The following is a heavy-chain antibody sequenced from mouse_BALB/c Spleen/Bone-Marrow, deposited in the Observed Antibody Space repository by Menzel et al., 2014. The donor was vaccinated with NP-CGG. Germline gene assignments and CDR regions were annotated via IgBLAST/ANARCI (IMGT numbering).Heavy chain of an antibody. J-gene: IGHJ4*01. CDR2: IWSGGST. D-gene: IGHD4-1*01. Sequence: QVQLQQSGPSLVQPSQSLSITCTVSGFSLTSFGIHWVRQSPGKGLEWLGVIWSGGSTDYNAAFISRLSISKDNSKSQVFFKMNSLQANDTAIYYCTRNWDDYAMDYWGQGTSVTVSS. CDR3: TRNWDDYAMDY. CDR1: GFSLTSFG. V-gene: IGHV2-2*02.